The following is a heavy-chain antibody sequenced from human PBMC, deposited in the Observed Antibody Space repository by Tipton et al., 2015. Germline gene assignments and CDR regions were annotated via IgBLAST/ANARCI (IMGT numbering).Heavy chain of an antibody. D-gene: IGHD4-23*01. V-gene: IGHV4-38-2*01. CDR3: ARHLNYGGNCHWDY. CDR2: ISHSGNT. CDR1: AYSISSDYY. Sequence: GLVKPSETLSLTCAVSAYSISSDYYWGWIRQPPGKGLEWIGSISHSGNTYYNPSLKSRVTMSRDTSKNQFSLSLSSVTAADTAVYYCARHLNYGGNCHWDYWGQGALVTVSS. J-gene: IGHJ4*02.